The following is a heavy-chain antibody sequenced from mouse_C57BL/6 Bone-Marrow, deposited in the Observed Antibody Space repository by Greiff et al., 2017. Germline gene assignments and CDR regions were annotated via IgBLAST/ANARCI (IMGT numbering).Heavy chain of an antibody. CDR3: ARSKMGTYYFDY. CDR1: GYTFTSYG. J-gene: IGHJ2*01. Sequence: VQLQQSGAELARPGASVKLSCKASGYTFTSYGISWVKQRTGQGLEWIGEIYPRSGNTYYNEQFKGKATLTADKSSSTAYMELRSLTSEDSAVYFCARSKMGTYYFDYWGQGTTLTVSS. V-gene: IGHV1-81*01. D-gene: IGHD2-3*01. CDR2: IYPRSGNT.